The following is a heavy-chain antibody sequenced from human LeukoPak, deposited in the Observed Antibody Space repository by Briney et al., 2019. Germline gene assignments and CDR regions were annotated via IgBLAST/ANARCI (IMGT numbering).Heavy chain of an antibody. CDR3: ARGGYGDYRYYMDV. Sequence: GGSLRLSCAASGFTFDDYGMSWVRQAPGKGLEWVFGINWNGGSTGYADSVKGRFTISRDNAKNSLYLQMNSLRAEDTALYHCARGGYGDYRYYMDVWGKGTTVTISS. CDR1: GFTFDDYG. D-gene: IGHD5-12*01. J-gene: IGHJ6*03. V-gene: IGHV3-20*01. CDR2: INWNGGST.